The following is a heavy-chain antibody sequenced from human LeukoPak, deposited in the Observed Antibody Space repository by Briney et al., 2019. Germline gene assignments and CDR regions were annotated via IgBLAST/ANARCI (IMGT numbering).Heavy chain of an antibody. J-gene: IGHJ4*02. CDR2: IYYSGTT. V-gene: IGHV4-39*01. Sequence: SETLSHTCTVSGDSISSGTHFWGWIRQPPGKGLEWIGTIYYSGTTYYNPSLKSRVTISVDTSNNQFSLKLSSVTAADTAVYYCARQPPGSYQWAFDYWGQGTLVAVSS. CDR3: ARQPPGSYQWAFDY. D-gene: IGHD1-26*01. CDR1: GDSISSGTHF.